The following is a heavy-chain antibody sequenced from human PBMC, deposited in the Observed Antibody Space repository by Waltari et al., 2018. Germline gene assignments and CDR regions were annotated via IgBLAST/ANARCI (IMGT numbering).Heavy chain of an antibody. CDR3: ARQNIHSYGYGYFDF. CDR1: GYSFAKYW. Sequence: EVQLEQSGAEVKKPGESLKISCHGSGYSFAKYWHGWVRQMPGKGLEWMGVIYPGDSNTKYSLSFQGQVTISADTSISTAYLQWSSLKASDTAIYFCARQNIHSYGYGYFDFWGQGTLVTVSS. J-gene: IGHJ4*02. CDR2: IYPGDSNT. D-gene: IGHD5-18*01. V-gene: IGHV5-51*01.